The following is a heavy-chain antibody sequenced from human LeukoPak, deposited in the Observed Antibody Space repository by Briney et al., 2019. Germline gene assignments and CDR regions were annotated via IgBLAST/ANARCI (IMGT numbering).Heavy chain of an antibody. CDR2: ISASSTYI. D-gene: IGHD6-13*01. J-gene: IGHJ4*02. CDR1: GFTFSSHS. V-gene: IGHV3-21*01. CDR3: ARAPEYSSRWYDADCDY. Sequence: PGGSLRLSCAASGFTFSSHSMNWVRQAPGKGLEWISCISASSTYIYYAESVKGRFTISRDNAKNSLYLQMNSLRAEDTAVYYCARAPEYSSRWYDADCDYWGQGTLVTVSS.